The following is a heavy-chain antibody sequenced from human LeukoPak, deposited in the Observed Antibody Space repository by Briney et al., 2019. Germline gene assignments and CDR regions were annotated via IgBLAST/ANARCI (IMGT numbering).Heavy chain of an antibody. CDR3: ARDRQGIAVAGTLYYYYYGMDV. CDR2: ISAYNGNT. CDR1: GYTFTSYG. V-gene: IGHV1-18*01. D-gene: IGHD6-19*01. Sequence: ASVKVSCKASGYTFTSYGISWVRQAPGQALAWMGWISAYNGNTNYAQKLQRRDTMTTDTSTSTAYMELRSLRSDDTAVYYCARDRQGIAVAGTLYYYYYGMDVWGQGTTVTVSS. J-gene: IGHJ6*01.